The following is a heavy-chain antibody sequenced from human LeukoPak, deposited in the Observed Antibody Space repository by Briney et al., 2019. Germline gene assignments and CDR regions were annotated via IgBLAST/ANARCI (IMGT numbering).Heavy chain of an antibody. Sequence: ASVKVSCKASGYTFTGYYMHWVRQAPGQGLEWMGWINPNSGGTDYAQKFQGRVTMTRDTSISTAYMELSRLRSDDTAVYYCARVLRRGGGSCYGYWGQGTLVTVSS. CDR2: INPNSGGT. CDR3: ARVLRRGGGSCYGY. D-gene: IGHD2-15*01. CDR1: GYTFTGYY. V-gene: IGHV1-2*02. J-gene: IGHJ4*02.